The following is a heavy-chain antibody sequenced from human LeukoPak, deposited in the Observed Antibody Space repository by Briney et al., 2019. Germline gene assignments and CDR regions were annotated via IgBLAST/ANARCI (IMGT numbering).Heavy chain of an antibody. CDR2: IYSDGST. D-gene: IGHD1-1*01. V-gene: IGHV3-53*01. CDR1: GFTVSSNY. J-gene: IGHJ4*02. CDR3: AKERTSEGYFDY. Sequence: GGSLRLSCAASGFTVSSNYMSWVRQAPGKGLEWVSIIYSDGSTYYADSVKGRFTISRDNSKNTLYLQMNSLRAEDTAVYYCAKERTSEGYFDYWGQGTLVTVSS.